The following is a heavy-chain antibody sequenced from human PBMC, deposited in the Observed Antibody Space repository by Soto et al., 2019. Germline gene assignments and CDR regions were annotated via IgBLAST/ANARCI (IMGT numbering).Heavy chain of an antibody. CDR1: GFTFSSYS. J-gene: IGHJ6*02. V-gene: IGHV3-21*01. CDR3: ASVTTYSYYYGMDV. CDR2: ISSSSSYI. D-gene: IGHD4-4*01. Sequence: EVQLVESGGGRVKPGGSLRLSCAASGFTFSSYSMNWVRQAPGKGLEWVSSISSSSSYIYYADSVKGRFTISRDNAKNSLYLQMNSLRAEDTAVYYCASVTTYSYYYGMDVWGQGTTVTVSS.